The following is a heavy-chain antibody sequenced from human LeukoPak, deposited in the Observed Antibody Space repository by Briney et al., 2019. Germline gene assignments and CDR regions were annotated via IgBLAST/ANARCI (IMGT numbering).Heavy chain of an antibody. CDR2: IYYSGST. Sequence: PSETLSLTCAVYGGSFSGYYWSWIRQPPGKGLEWIGSIYYSGSTYYNPSLKSRVTISVDTSKNQFSLKLSSVTAADTAVYYCARNYYDSSGYYYLSPKVGHPFDYWGQGTLVTVSS. J-gene: IGHJ4*02. CDR1: GGSFSGYY. CDR3: ARNYYDSSGYYYLSPKVGHPFDY. D-gene: IGHD3-22*01. V-gene: IGHV4-34*01.